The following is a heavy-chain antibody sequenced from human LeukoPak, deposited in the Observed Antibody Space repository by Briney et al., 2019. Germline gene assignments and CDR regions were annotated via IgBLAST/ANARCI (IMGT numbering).Heavy chain of an antibody. J-gene: IGHJ4*02. CDR3: ARCLYRFGSYYFDS. CDR2: IFPNGRT. D-gene: IGHD1-26*01. Sequence: SETLSLTCIVSGFSITTTSYYWGWIRQSPGRGLEWIGNIFPNGRTNYSPSLVSRFTVSVDTARNQFSLQLTSVTAADTAVYYCARCLYRFGSYYFDSWGQGILVTVSS. CDR1: GFSITTTSYY. V-gene: IGHV4-39*01.